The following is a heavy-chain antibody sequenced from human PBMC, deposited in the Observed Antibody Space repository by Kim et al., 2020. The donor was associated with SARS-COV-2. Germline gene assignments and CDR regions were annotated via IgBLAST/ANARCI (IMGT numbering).Heavy chain of an antibody. V-gene: IGHV4-39*07. J-gene: IGHJ4*02. CDR3: ARENNWGDHRFDV. D-gene: IGHD7-27*01. CDR2: LFYGGSG. Sequence: SETLSLTCTVSGGSVNSGSTYHWGWIRQPPGKGLQWIGSLFYGGSGSHNPSLKSRLTMSIDTSKNQVSLRLSSVTAADTAIYYCARENNWGDHRFDVWGQGILVTVSS. CDR1: GGSVNSGSTYH.